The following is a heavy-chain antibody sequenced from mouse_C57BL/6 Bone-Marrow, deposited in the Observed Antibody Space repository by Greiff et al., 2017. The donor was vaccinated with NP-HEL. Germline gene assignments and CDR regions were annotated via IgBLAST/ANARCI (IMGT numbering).Heavy chain of an antibody. D-gene: IGHD3-2*02. CDR3: ARKIGQDWYFDV. CDR2: ISGGGGNT. Sequence: EVQGVESGGGLVKPGGSLKLSCAASGFTFSSYTMSWVRQTPEKRLEWVATISGGGGNTYYPDSVKGRFTISRDNAKNTLYLQMSSLRSEDTALYYCARKIGQDWYFDVWGTGTTVTVSS. V-gene: IGHV5-9*01. J-gene: IGHJ1*03. CDR1: GFTFSSYT.